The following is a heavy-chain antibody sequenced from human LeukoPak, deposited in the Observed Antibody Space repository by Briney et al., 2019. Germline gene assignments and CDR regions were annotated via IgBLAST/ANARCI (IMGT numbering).Heavy chain of an antibody. J-gene: IGHJ4*02. V-gene: IGHV4-4*02. CDR1: GDSISSSNW. CDR2: IYHSGIT. Sequence: PSGTLSLTCAVSGDSISSSNWWTWVRQPPGKGLEWIGEIYHSGITNYNPSLKSRVTISVDKSKNQFSLNLSSVTAADTAVYYCAKISTKWNYIYWGRGTLVTVPS. CDR3: AKISTKWNYIY. D-gene: IGHD1-7*01.